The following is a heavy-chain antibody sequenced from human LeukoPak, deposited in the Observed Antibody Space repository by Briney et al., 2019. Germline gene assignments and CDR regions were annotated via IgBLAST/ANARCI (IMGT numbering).Heavy chain of an antibody. CDR3: ARDYYYGSDY. CDR1: GISFSSYA. J-gene: IGHJ4*02. D-gene: IGHD3-10*01. Sequence: GGSLRLSCAASGISFSSYAMQWGRQAPGKGPEWVAVISYDGSNKFYADSVKGRFTISRDNSKNTLYLQMDSLRADDTAVYYCARDYYYGSDYWGQRTLVTVSS. V-gene: IGHV3-30-3*01. CDR2: ISYDGSNK.